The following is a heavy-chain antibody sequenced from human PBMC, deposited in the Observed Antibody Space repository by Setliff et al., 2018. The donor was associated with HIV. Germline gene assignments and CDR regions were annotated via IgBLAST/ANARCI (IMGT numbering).Heavy chain of an antibody. Sequence: NPSETLSLTCTVSGGSITRTPYYWGWIRQPPGKGLEWIGSIYHTGITYDNPSLKSRVTISVDTSKNQISLRTEDTAVYYCAKNLYSSIWSPLDYWGQGTLVTVS. J-gene: IGHJ4*02. V-gene: IGHV4-39*01. CDR1: GGSITRTPYY. CDR2: IYHTGIT. D-gene: IGHD6-13*01. CDR3: AKNLYSSIWSPLDY.